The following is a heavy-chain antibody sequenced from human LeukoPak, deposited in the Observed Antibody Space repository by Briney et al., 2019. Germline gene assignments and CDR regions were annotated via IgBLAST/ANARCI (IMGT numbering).Heavy chain of an antibody. Sequence: GESLKISCKGSGYSFTSYWIGWVRQMPGKGLEWMGIIYHGDSDTRYSPSFQGQVTISADKSISTAYLQWSSLKAPDTAMYYCARLPGYYYDSSGYDYWGQGTLVTVSS. V-gene: IGHV5-51*01. J-gene: IGHJ4*02. CDR3: ARLPGYYYDSSGYDY. CDR2: IYHGDSDT. D-gene: IGHD3-22*01. CDR1: GYSFTSYW.